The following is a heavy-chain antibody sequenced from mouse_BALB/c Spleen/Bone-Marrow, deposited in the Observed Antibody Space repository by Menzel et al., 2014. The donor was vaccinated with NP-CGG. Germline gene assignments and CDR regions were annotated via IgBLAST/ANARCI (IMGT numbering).Heavy chain of an antibody. CDR2: IYPGNVNA. D-gene: IGHD1-1*01. Sequence: QVQLQQSGPELVKPGASVRISCKASGYTFTSYYIHWVKQRPGQGLVWIGWIYPGNVNAKYNEKFKGKATLTADKSSSTAYMQLSSLTSEDSAVYFCARWGTTVVDAMDYWGQGTSVTVSS. V-gene: IGHV1S56*01. CDR3: ARWGTTVVDAMDY. CDR1: GYTFTSYY. J-gene: IGHJ4*01.